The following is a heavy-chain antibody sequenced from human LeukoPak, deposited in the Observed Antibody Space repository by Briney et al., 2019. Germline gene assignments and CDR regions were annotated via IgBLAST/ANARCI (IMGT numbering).Heavy chain of an antibody. J-gene: IGHJ4*02. D-gene: IGHD6-19*01. Sequence: ASVKVSCKGSGYTXTSYGIRWVRQAPGQGLEWMGWISAYNGNTNYAQKLQGRVSMTTDTSTSTAYMELRSLRSDDTAVYYCARDPIAVAGNRSYDYWGQGTLVTVSS. CDR1: GYTXTSYG. CDR2: ISAYNGNT. CDR3: ARDPIAVAGNRSYDY. V-gene: IGHV1-18*01.